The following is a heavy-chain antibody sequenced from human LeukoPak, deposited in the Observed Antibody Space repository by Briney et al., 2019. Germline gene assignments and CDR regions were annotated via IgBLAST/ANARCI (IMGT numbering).Heavy chain of an antibody. J-gene: IGHJ4*02. CDR3: ARGVRFGELFSAY. CDR1: GYTFTSYD. CDR2: MNPNSANT. V-gene: IGHV1-8*01. Sequence: ASVKVPCKASGYTFTSYDINWVRQATGQGLEWMGWMNPNSANTGYAQKFQGRVTMTRNTSINTAYLEMTSLTSEDTAVYYCARGVRFGELFSAYWGQGTLVTVSS. D-gene: IGHD3-10*01.